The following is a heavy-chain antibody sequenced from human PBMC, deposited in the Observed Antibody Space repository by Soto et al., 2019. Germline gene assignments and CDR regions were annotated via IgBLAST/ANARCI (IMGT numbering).Heavy chain of an antibody. CDR2: VEVENDDR. D-gene: IGHD1-26*01. V-gene: IGHV1-69-2*01. Sequence: EVLLQQSGAEAREPGGVVKMSCAVSGITFSDLHMHWVKQAPGKGLEWVGLVEVENDDRLYAEKCRGSININTDTSRPTSYMELTSLTSDDTAIYFCAAVRGSLGSLSFDYWGQGTPVTVSA. CDR1: GITFSDLH. CDR3: AAVRGSLGSLSFDY. J-gene: IGHJ4*02.